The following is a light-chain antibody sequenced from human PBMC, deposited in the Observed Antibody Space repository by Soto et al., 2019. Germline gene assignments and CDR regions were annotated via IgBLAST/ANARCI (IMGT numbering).Light chain of an antibody. Sequence: QSVLTQPRSVSGSPGQSVTISCTGTSSDVGGYNYVSWYQQHPGKAPKLMIYDVSKRPSGVPDRFSGSKSGNTASLTISGLQAEDEADYYCCSYAGSYPYVFGTGTKVPVL. V-gene: IGLV2-11*01. CDR3: CSYAGSYPYV. J-gene: IGLJ1*01. CDR2: DVS. CDR1: SSDVGGYNY.